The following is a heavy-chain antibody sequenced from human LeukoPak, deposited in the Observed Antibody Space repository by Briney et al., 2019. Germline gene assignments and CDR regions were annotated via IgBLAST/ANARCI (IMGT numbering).Heavy chain of an antibody. D-gene: IGHD6-19*01. CDR2: IITGVGST. J-gene: IGHJ4*02. Sequence: GGSLRLSCAASGFTLSKDAMSWVRQAPGNGLEWVSAIITGVGSTYYADSVKGRFTISRDNSKNTLYLQLNRLRAEDTAVYYCARREYSSGWDPLDYWGQGTLVTVSS. V-gene: IGHV3-23*01. CDR3: ARREYSSGWDPLDY. CDR1: GFTLSKDA.